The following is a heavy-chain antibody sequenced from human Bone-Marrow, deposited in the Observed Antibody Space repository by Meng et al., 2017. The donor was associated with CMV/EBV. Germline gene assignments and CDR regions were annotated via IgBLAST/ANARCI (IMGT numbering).Heavy chain of an antibody. CDR2: ISYDGSNK. CDR3: AKGAGRGYCSSTSCLPFGY. CDR1: GFTFSSYA. Sequence: GESLKISCAASGFTFSSYAMHWVRQAPGKGLEWVAVISYDGSNKYYADSVKGRFTISRDNSKNTLYLQMNSLRAEDTAVYYCAKGAGRGYCSSTSCLPFGYWGQGTLVTVSS. J-gene: IGHJ4*02. D-gene: IGHD2-2*01. V-gene: IGHV3-30-3*01.